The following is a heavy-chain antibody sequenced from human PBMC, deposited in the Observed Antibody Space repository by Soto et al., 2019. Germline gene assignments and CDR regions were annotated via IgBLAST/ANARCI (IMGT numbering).Heavy chain of an antibody. V-gene: IGHV3-48*02. CDR1: GFTFSSYS. D-gene: IGHD3-3*01. CDR2: ISSSSSTI. Sequence: EVQLVESGGGLVQPGGSLRLSCAASGFTFSSYSMNWVRQAPGKGLEWVSYISSSSSTIYYADSVKGRFTISRDNAKNSLYLQMNSLRDEDTAVYYCARGRSKKRFLGWDLREADAFDIWGQGTMVTVSS. CDR3: ARGRSKKRFLGWDLREADAFDI. J-gene: IGHJ3*02.